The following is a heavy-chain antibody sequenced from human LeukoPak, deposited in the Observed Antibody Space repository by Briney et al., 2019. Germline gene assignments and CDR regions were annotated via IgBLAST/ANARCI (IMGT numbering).Heavy chain of an antibody. Sequence: SESLSLTCAVYGGSFSGYYWSWIRQPPGKGLEWIGEINHSGSTNYNPSLKSRVTISVDTYKNQFSLKLSSVTAADTAVYHCAGDNNWNIVDYWGQGTLVTVSS. CDR2: INHSGST. V-gene: IGHV4-34*01. CDR3: AGDNNWNIVDY. J-gene: IGHJ4*02. D-gene: IGHD1/OR15-1a*01. CDR1: GGSFSGYY.